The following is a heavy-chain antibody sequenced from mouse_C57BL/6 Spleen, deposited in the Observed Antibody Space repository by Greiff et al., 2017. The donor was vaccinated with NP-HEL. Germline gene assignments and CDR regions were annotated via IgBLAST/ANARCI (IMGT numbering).Heavy chain of an antibody. J-gene: IGHJ2*01. V-gene: IGHV1-55*01. CDR1: GYTFTSYW. CDR2: IYPGSGST. CDR3: ARKRIYYYGSFDY. Sequence: VQLQQPGAELVKPGASVKMSCKASGYTFTSYWITWVKQRPGQGLEWIGDIYPGSGSTNYNEKFKSKATLTVDTSSSTAYMQLSSLTSEDSAVYYCARKRIYYYGSFDYWGQGTTLTVSS. D-gene: IGHD1-1*01.